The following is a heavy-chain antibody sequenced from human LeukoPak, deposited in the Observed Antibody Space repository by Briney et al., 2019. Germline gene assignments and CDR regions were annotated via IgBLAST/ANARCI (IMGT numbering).Heavy chain of an antibody. D-gene: IGHD3-10*01. V-gene: IGHV1-18*01. Sequence: ASVKVSCKASGYTFASYGISWVRQAPGQGLEWMGWISAYNGNTNYAQKLQGRVTMTTDTSTSTAYMELRSLRSDDTAVYYCARGGSYYSAPYYYYGMDVWGQGTTVTVSS. CDR3: ARGGSYYSAPYYYYGMDV. CDR1: GYTFASYG. CDR2: ISAYNGNT. J-gene: IGHJ6*02.